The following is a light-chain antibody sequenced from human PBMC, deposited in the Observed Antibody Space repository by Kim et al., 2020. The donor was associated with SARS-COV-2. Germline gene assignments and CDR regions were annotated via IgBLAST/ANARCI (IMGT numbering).Light chain of an antibody. J-gene: IGLJ2*01. V-gene: IGLV4-60*03. CDR1: SGHSSYI. Sequence: SSVKLTCTLSSGHSSYIIAWHQQQPGKAPRYLMKLDGSGSYNKGSGVPDRFSGSSSGADCYLTISNLQSEDEAIYYCETWDSNTVIFGGGTQLTVL. CDR2: LDGSGSY. CDR3: ETWDSNTVI.